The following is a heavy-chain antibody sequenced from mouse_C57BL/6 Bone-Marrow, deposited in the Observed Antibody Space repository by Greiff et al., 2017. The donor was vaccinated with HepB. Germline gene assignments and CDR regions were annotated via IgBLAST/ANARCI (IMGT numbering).Heavy chain of an antibody. CDR3: TTTVPWFAY. D-gene: IGHD1-1*01. CDR2: IDPENGDT. J-gene: IGHJ3*01. V-gene: IGHV14-4*01. CDR1: GFNIKDDY. Sequence: VQLQHSGAELVRPGASVKLSCTASGFNIKDDYMHWVKQRPEQGLEWIGWIDPENGDTEYASKFQGKATITADTSSNTAYLQLSSLTSEDTAVYYCTTTVPWFAYWGQGTLVTVSA.